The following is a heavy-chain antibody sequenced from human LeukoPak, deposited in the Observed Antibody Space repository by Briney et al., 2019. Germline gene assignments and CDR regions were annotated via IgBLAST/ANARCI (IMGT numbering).Heavy chain of an antibody. J-gene: IGHJ4*02. Sequence: PSETLSLTCAVYGGSFSGYYWSWIRQPPGKGLEWIGYIYYSGSTHYNPSLKSRVTISVDTSKNQFSLKLSSVTAADTAVYYCARDASSASDTVTHYFDYWGQGTLVTVSS. CDR2: IYYSGST. CDR3: ARDASSASDTVTHYFDY. V-gene: IGHV4-34*09. CDR1: GGSFSGYY. D-gene: IGHD4-17*01.